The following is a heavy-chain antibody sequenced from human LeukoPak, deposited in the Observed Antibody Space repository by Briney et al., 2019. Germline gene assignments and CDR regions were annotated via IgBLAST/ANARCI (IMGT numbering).Heavy chain of an antibody. J-gene: IGHJ4*01. V-gene: IGHV3-48*02. CDR3: ARVCPCSSWYTFDY. D-gene: IGHD6-13*01. CDR1: GFTFSSYS. Sequence: GGSLRLSCAASGFTFSSYSMNWVRQAPGKGLEWVSYISSSSSTIYYADSVKGRFTISRDNAKNSLYQQMNSLRDEDTAVYYCARVCPCSSWYTFDYWGQGTLVTVSS. CDR2: ISSSSSTI.